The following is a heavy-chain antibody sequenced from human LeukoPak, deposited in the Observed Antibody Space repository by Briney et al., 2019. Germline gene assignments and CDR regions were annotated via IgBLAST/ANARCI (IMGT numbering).Heavy chain of an antibody. V-gene: IGHV1-8*03. CDR1: GYTFTSYD. D-gene: IGHD3-3*01. CDR2: MNPNSGNT. CDR3: ARGMAPSIFGVVNDAFDI. J-gene: IGHJ3*02. Sequence: ASVRVSCKASGYTFTSYDINWVRQATGQGLEWMGWMNPNSGNTGYAQKFQGRVTITRNTSISTAYMELSSLRSEDTAVYYCARGMAPSIFGVVNDAFDIWGQGTMVTVSS.